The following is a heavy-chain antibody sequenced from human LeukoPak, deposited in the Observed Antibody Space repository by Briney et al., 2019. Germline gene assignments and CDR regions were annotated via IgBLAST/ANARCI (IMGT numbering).Heavy chain of an antibody. D-gene: IGHD3-16*02. J-gene: IGHJ4*02. CDR1: GGTFSSYA. CDR3: ARGGDYDYVWGSYRYIDY. V-gene: IGHV1-69*01. Sequence: SSVKVSYKASGGTFSSYAISWVRQAPGQGLEWMGGIIPIFGTANYAQKFQGRVTITADESTSTAYMELSSLRSEDTAVYYCARGGDYDYVWGSYRYIDYWGQGTLVTVSS. CDR2: IIPIFGTA.